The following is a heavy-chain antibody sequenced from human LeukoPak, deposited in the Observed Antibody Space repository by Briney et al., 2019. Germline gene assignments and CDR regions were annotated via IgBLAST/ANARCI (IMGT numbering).Heavy chain of an antibody. CDR1: GGSISSYY. CDR3: ARGARYYYDSSEVYFDY. Sequence: SETLSLTCTVSGGSISSYYWSWIRQPPGKGLEWIGYIYYSGSTNYNPSLKSRVTISVDTSKNQFSLKLSSVTAADTAVYYCARGARYYYDSSEVYFDYWGQGTLVTVSS. V-gene: IGHV4-59*12. D-gene: IGHD3-22*01. J-gene: IGHJ4*02. CDR2: IYYSGST.